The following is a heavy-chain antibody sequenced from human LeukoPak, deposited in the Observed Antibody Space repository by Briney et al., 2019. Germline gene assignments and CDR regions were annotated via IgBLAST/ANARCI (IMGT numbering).Heavy chain of an antibody. D-gene: IGHD3-16*01. J-gene: IGHJ3*02. Sequence: IGSIYHSVIYYYNPSLKSRVTISVDTSKKQFSLKLSSVTAADTAVYYCARPLGNDAFDIWGQGTMVTVSS. CDR3: ARPLGNDAFDI. V-gene: IGHV4-38-2*01. CDR2: IYHSVIY.